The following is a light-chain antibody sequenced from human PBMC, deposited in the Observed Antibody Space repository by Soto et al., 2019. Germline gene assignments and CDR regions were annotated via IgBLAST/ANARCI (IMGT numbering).Light chain of an antibody. J-gene: IGKJ5*01. CDR2: DAS. Sequence: ELVLTQSPATLSVSPGDSATLSCRASQSVSSYLAWYQQKPGQAPRLLIYDASNRATGIQARFSGSGSGTDFTLTIRSLEPEDFAVYYCKQRSNWITCGQGTRLEIK. CDR1: QSVSSY. CDR3: KQRSNWIT. V-gene: IGKV3-11*01.